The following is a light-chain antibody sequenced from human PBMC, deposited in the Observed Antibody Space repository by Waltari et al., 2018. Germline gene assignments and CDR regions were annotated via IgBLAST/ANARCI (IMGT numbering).Light chain of an antibody. CDR2: GAS. J-gene: IGKJ1*01. CDR1: QSVSSN. V-gene: IGKV3-15*01. Sequence: EIVMTQSPATLSVPPGERATLSCRASQSVSSNLAGYQQKPGQAPRLLSYGASTRATGIPARFSGSGSGTEFTLTISSLQSEDFAVYYCQQYNNWPPWTFGQGTKVEIK. CDR3: QQYNNWPPWT.